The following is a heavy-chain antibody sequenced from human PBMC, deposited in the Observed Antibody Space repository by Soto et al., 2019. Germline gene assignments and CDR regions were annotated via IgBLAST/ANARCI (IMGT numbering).Heavy chain of an antibody. D-gene: IGHD2-2*01. Sequence: GASVKVSCKASGYTFTSYDINWVRQATGQGLEWMGWMNPNSGNTGYAQKFQGRVTMTRNTSISTAYMELSSLRSEDTAVYYCARVPPRRRIPAANYYYYYMDVWGKGTTVTVSS. J-gene: IGHJ6*03. V-gene: IGHV1-8*02. CDR2: MNPNSGNT. CDR3: ARVPPRRRIPAANYYYYYMDV. CDR1: GYTFTSYD.